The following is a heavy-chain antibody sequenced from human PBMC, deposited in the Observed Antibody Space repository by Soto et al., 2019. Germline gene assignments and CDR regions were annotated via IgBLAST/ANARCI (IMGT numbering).Heavy chain of an antibody. CDR1: GFTFSGYA. J-gene: IGHJ4*02. D-gene: IGHD1-20*01. Sequence: GGSLRLSCAASGFTFSGYAMHWARQAPSRGQERVAVISKDGRDIFYGNSVKGRFTISRDNSKNSLSLQMNSLRVDDTAVFFCAKDIIPPGLAFDYWGLGALVTVSS. CDR2: ISKDGRDI. CDR3: AKDIIPPGLAFDY. V-gene: IGHV3-30*18.